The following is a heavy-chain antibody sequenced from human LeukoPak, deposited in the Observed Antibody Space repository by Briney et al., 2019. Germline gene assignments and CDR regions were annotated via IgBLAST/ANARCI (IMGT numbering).Heavy chain of an antibody. D-gene: IGHD6-19*01. V-gene: IGHV1-46*01. Sequence: ASVKVPCKASGYTFTSYYMYWVRQAPGQGLEWMGIINPSGGSTSYAQKFQGRVTMTRDTSTSTVYMELSSLRSEDTAVYYCARDRADQRIAVAGTPDYWGQGTLVTVSS. CDR3: ARDRADQRIAVAGTPDY. CDR1: GYTFTSYY. J-gene: IGHJ4*02. CDR2: INPSGGST.